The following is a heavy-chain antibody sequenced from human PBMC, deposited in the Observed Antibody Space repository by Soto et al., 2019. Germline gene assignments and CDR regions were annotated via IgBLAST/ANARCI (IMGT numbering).Heavy chain of an antibody. Sequence: QVQLQQWGAGLLKPSETLSLTCAVYGGSFSGYYWSWIRQPPGKGLEWIGEINHSGSTNYNPSLTSRVTISVDTYKNQCSLKLSSVTAADTAVYYCAREYGGNSGTFDYWGQGTLVTVSS. J-gene: IGHJ4*02. CDR2: INHSGST. D-gene: IGHD2-21*02. V-gene: IGHV4-34*01. CDR3: AREYGGNSGTFDY. CDR1: GGSFSGYY.